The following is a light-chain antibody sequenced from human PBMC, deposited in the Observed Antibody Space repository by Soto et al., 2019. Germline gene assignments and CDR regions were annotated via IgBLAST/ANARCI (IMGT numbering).Light chain of an antibody. J-gene: IGLJ1*01. Sequence: QSVLTQPPSASGTPGQRVTISCSGSNSNIGSNTVNWYQQLPGTAPKLLIYYDNLRPSGVPDRISGSKSGTSASLAISGLQSDDEADYSCAAWDDRLNGRVFGTGNKVT. CDR1: NSNIGSNT. V-gene: IGLV1-44*01. CDR2: YDN. CDR3: AAWDDRLNGRV.